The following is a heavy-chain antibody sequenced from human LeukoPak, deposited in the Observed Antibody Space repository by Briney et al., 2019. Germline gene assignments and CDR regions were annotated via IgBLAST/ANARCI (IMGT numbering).Heavy chain of an antibody. CDR3: ATGAQDGLWVVPYFYYMHV. CDR2: INPRNGDT. CDR1: GYPFTGYY. Sequence: ASVKVSCKASGYPFTGYYVHWVRQAPGHGLEWMGWINPRNGDTPYAQKFQGRVSMTGDTSITTAYMELSSLTSDGTAVYYSATGAQDGLWVVPYFYYMHVWGTGTTVTVSS. J-gene: IGHJ6*03. D-gene: IGHD3-16*01. V-gene: IGHV1-2*02.